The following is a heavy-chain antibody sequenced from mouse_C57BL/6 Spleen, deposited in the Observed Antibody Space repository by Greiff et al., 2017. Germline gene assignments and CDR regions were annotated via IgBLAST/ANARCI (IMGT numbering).Heavy chain of an antibody. D-gene: IGHD1-1*01. CDR1: GYNFNSYW. Sequence: VQLQQPGAELVRPGPSVKLSCKASGYNFNSYWMHWVKQRPGQGLEWIGGIDPSDSYTNYNQKFKGKTTVTVDTSSSTSYLQISSLTSADSAVYYCARWYSYHVCMDYWGQGTAVTVSS. J-gene: IGHJ4*01. V-gene: IGHV1-59*01. CDR3: ARWYSYHVCMDY. CDR2: IDPSDSYT.